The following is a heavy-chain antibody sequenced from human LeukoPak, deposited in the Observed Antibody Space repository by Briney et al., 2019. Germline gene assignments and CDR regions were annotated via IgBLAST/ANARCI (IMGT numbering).Heavy chain of an antibody. J-gene: IGHJ4*02. D-gene: IGHD5-24*01. V-gene: IGHV4-38-2*02. CDR3: ARDRLQLRYFDY. CDR2: IYHSGST. CDR1: GGSFSGYY. Sequence: PSETLSLTCAVYGGSFSGYYWGWIRQPPGKGLEWIGSIYHSGSTYYNPSLKSRVTISVDTSKKQFSLKLSSVTAADTGVYYCARDRLQLRYFDYWGQGTLVTVSS.